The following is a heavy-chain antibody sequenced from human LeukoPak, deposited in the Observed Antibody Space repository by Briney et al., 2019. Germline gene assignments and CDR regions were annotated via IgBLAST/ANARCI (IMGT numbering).Heavy chain of an antibody. V-gene: IGHV4-38-2*02. J-gene: IGHJ4*02. Sequence: SETLSLTCIVSGYSIISDYFWGWVRQPPGKGPEWIGSIFHSGSAHYNPSIKSRVTISIAPSKNRFSLKLTSVTAADTAIYYCARVVASTSIDSWGQGTLVTVSS. CDR2: IFHSGSA. D-gene: IGHD2-15*01. CDR3: ARVVASTSIDS. CDR1: GYSIISDYF.